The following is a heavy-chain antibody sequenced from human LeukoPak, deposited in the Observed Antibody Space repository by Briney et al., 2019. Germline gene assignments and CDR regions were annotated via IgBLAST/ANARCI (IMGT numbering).Heavy chain of an antibody. Sequence: ASVKVSCTTSGYTFPNYGISWVRQAPGQGLEWMGWISASTGNTNYAQNLQGRVTVTTDTSTSTAYMELWSLTSDDTAVYYCARVWWDLIHCPDYWGQGTLVTVPS. D-gene: IGHD2-21*01. V-gene: IGHV1-18*01. CDR2: ISASTGNT. CDR3: ARVWWDLIHCPDY. J-gene: IGHJ4*02. CDR1: GYTFPNYG.